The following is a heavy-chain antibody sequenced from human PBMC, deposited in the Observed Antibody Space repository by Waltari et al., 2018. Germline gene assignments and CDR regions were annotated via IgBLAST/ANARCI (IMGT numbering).Heavy chain of an antibody. CDR1: GGSFSGYY. Sequence: QVQLQQWGAGLLKPSETLSLTCAVYGGSFSGYYWGWIRQSPGKGLEWIGEINYSGSTNYNPSLKSRVTISIDTSKTQFSLELTSVTGADTAVYYCAGTPVGVTFLYFDYWGQGTLVTVSS. CDR3: AGTPVGVTFLYFDY. J-gene: IGHJ4*02. D-gene: IGHD1-26*01. V-gene: IGHV4-34*01. CDR2: INYSGST.